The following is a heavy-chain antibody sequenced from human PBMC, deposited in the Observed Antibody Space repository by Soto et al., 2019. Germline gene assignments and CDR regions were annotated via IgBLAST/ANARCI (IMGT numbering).Heavy chain of an antibody. CDR2: INQEGTHK. Sequence: ESGGGLVQPGGSLRLSCAASGFTFSNNWMIWVRQAPGKGLEWVANINQEGTHKNYVDSVKGRFSISRDNAKNSLYLQMNSLRAEDTAVYYCVKDGGWTFDYWGQGTLVIVSS. CDR3: VKDGGWTFDY. V-gene: IGHV3-7*01. CDR1: GFTFSNNW. J-gene: IGHJ4*02. D-gene: IGHD3-16*01.